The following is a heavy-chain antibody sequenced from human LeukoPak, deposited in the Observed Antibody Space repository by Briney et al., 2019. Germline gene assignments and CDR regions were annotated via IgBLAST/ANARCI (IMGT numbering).Heavy chain of an antibody. D-gene: IGHD4-23*01. V-gene: IGHV4-31*03. Sequence: SQTLSLTCTVSGGSISSGGYYWSWIRQHPGKGLEWIGYIYYSGSTYYNPSLKSRVTISVDTSKNQSSLKLSSVTAADTAVYYCARAGGYYYYYYGMDVWGQGTTVTVSS. CDR1: GGSISSGGYY. J-gene: IGHJ6*02. CDR3: ARAGGYYYYYYGMDV. CDR2: IYYSGST.